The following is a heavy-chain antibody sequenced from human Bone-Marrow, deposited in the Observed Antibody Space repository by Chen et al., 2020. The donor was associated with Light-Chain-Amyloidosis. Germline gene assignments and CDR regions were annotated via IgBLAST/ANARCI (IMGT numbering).Heavy chain of an antibody. D-gene: IGHD3-10*01. CDR3: AKDFHFGSGTSHGALDI. J-gene: IGHJ3*02. Sequence: EVQLVESGGDLVQPGRSLRLSCIASGFTFDDYAMPWVRQVPGKGLEWVSVISWNSDDIGYADSVKGRFIISRDNAKNSLDLQMNSLRVEDTALYYCAKDFHFGSGTSHGALDIWGRGTMVTVSS. CDR2: ISWNSDDI. CDR1: GFTFDDYA. V-gene: IGHV3-9*01.